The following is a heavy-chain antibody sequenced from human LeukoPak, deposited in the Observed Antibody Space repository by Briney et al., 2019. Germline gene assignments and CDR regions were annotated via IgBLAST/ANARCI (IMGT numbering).Heavy chain of an antibody. D-gene: IGHD6-13*01. CDR3: ARGLRYSSDY. CDR2: IYYFGSP. V-gene: IGHV4-59*01. CDR1: GGSISPYY. Sequence: SETLSLTRNVSGGSISPYYWTWIRQPPGKGLEWIGFIYYFGSPNYNPSLKSRVTILVGTSKNQFSLQLTSVTAADTAVYYCARGLRYSSDYWGPGILVTVSS. J-gene: IGHJ4*02.